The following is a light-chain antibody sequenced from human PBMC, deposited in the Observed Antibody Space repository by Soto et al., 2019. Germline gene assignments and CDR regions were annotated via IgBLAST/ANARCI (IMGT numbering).Light chain of an antibody. J-gene: IGLJ1*01. Sequence: QSALTQPASVSGSPGQSITISCTGTSSDVGGYNYVSWYQQHPGKAPKLIIYEVSNRPSGVSNRFSGSQSGNTASLTISGLQAEDEADYYCNSYTSKSTGVFGTGTKLTVL. CDR1: SSDVGGYNY. CDR3: NSYTSKSTGV. CDR2: EVS. V-gene: IGLV2-14*01.